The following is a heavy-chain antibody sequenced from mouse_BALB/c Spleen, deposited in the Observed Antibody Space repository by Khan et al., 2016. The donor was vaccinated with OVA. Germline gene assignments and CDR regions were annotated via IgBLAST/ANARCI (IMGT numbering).Heavy chain of an antibody. CDR3: ARGGGGDRFLY. CDR1: GYKFTDFT. J-gene: IGHJ3*01. CDR2: ISTYYGDV. Sequence: QVQLKESGAELVRPGVSVKISCKGSGYKFTDFTMHWVKQSHAMSLEWIGVISTYYGDVNYNQKFKDKATMTVDKSSNTAYVDLARLTSEDSAIYFCARGGGGDRFLYWGQGTLVTVSA. V-gene: IGHV1S137*01.